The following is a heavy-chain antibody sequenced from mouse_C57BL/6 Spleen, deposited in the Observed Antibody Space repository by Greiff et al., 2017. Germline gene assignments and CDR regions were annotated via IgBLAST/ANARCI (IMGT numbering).Heavy chain of an antibody. CDR3: TRNGGYYYAMDY. Sequence: EVQLVESGEGLVKPGGSLKLSCAASGFTFSSYAMSWVRPTPEQRLEWVAYISSGGDYIYYADTVKGRFTISRDNARNTLYLQMSSLKSEDTAMYYCTRNGGYYYAMDYWGQGTSVTVSS. D-gene: IGHD1-1*01. J-gene: IGHJ4*01. V-gene: IGHV5-9-1*02. CDR1: GFTFSSYA. CDR2: ISSGGDYI.